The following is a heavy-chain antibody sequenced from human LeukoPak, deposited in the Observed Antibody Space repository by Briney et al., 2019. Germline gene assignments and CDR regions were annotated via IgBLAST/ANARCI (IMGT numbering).Heavy chain of an antibody. CDR1: GYIFTNYY. D-gene: IGHD1-26*01. Sequence: GASVKVSCKASGYIFTNYYIHWVRQAPGQGLEWMGIINPSGAGTSYAQKFQDRVTMTRDTSTSTVYMELSSLRSEDTAVYYCARVVVGSTRLSGFDSWGQGTLVTVSP. J-gene: IGHJ5*01. CDR2: INPSGAGT. CDR3: ARVVVGSTRLSGFDS. V-gene: IGHV1-46*01.